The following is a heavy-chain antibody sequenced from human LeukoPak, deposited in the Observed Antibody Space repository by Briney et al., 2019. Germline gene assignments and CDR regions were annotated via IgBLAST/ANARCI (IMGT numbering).Heavy chain of an antibody. Sequence: SQTLSLTCAVSGGSISSGGYSWSWIRQPPGKGLEWIGYIYHSGSTYYNPSLKSGVSISVDRSKNQFSLKLGSVTAADTAVYYCARVKRSGYEYYFDYWGQGTLVTVSS. V-gene: IGHV4-30-2*01. CDR3: ARVKRSGYEYYFDY. CDR2: IYHSGST. D-gene: IGHD5-12*01. J-gene: IGHJ4*02. CDR1: GGSISSGGYS.